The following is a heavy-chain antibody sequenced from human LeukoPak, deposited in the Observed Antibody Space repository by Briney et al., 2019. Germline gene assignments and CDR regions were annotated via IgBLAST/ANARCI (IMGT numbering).Heavy chain of an antibody. J-gene: IGHJ4*02. V-gene: IGHV3-23*01. D-gene: IGHD6-19*01. CDR3: AKGGYSSGWRNYFDY. Sequence: GGSLRLSCAASGFTFSSYAMSWVRQAPGEGLEWVSAISGSGGSTYYADSVKGRFTISRDNSKNTLYLQMNSLRAEDTAVYYCAKGGYSSGWRNYFDYWGQGTLVTVSS. CDR1: GFTFSSYA. CDR2: ISGSGGST.